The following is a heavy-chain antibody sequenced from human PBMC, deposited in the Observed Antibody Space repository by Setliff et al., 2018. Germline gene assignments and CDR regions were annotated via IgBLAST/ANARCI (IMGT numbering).Heavy chain of an antibody. D-gene: IGHD2-15*01. CDR2: IYTSWST. Sequence: SETLSLTCTVSGDSISSRPFYWGWFRQPAGKELEWIGQIYTSWSTIYNPSLKSRVTILLDTPKNQFSLTLTSVTAADTAVYYCARDRVVVLAGRRGFYFDYWGQGTLVTVSS. CDR3: ARDRVVVLAGRRGFYFDY. V-gene: IGHV4-61*09. CDR1: GDSISSRPFY. J-gene: IGHJ4*02.